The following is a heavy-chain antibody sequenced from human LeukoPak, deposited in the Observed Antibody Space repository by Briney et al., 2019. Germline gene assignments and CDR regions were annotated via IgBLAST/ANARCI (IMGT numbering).Heavy chain of an antibody. V-gene: IGHV3-21*01. J-gene: IGHJ4*02. D-gene: IGHD6-19*01. CDR1: GFTFSSYS. CDR2: ISGSSSYI. Sequence: GGSLRLSCAASGFTFSSYSMNWVRQAPGKGPEWVSSISGSSSYIYYADSVKGRFTISRDNAKNSLYLQMNSLRAEDTAVYYCARVSREQWLDTYFDYWGQGTLVTVSS. CDR3: ARVSREQWLDTYFDY.